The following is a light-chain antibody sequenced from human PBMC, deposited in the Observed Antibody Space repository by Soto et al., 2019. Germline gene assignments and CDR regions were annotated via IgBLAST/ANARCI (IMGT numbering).Light chain of an antibody. V-gene: IGLV1-40*01. CDR3: QSYDTGLGGYV. CDR2: GNN. J-gene: IGLJ1*01. Sequence: QSVLTRPPSVSGAPGQRVTISCTGGSSNIGAGYDVQWYQQLPGTAPRLLIYGNNNRPSGVPERFSGSNSGTSASLAISGVQAEDELDYYCQSYDTGLGGYVFGTGTKVTVL. CDR1: SSNIGAGYD.